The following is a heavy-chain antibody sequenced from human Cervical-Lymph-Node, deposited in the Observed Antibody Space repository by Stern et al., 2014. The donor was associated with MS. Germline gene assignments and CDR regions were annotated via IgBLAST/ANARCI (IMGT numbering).Heavy chain of an antibody. CDR3: ARGVVSNRAAATLHNLFDP. Sequence: MQLVESGAEVKKPGSSVNVSCKASGGTFSSSYAITWMRQAPGQGLEWLGRIIPILGLPYYAQKFQGRLTITADTSTSTVYMGLSSLTSEDTAVYYCARGVVSNRAAATLHNLFDPWGQGTLVTVSS. J-gene: IGHJ5*02. D-gene: IGHD2-15*01. V-gene: IGHV1-69*09. CDR1: GGTFSSSYA. CDR2: IIPILGLP.